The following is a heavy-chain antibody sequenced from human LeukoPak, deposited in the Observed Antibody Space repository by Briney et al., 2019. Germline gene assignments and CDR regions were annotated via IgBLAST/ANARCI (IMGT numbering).Heavy chain of an antibody. CDR3: AREGIAKKYSYFDY. Sequence: TGGSLRLSCAASGFTFSSYWMSWVRQAPGKGLEWVASIKQDGSEKYYVDSVKGRFSIPRDNSKNSLYLQMNSLGAEDTAVYYCAREGIAKKYSYFDYWGQGTLVTVSS. V-gene: IGHV3-7*01. J-gene: IGHJ4*02. CDR1: GFTFSSYW. D-gene: IGHD6-13*01. CDR2: IKQDGSEK.